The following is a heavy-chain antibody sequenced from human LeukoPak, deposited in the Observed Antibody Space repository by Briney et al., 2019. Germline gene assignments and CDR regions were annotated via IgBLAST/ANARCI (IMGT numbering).Heavy chain of an antibody. CDR3: TREKDYYDSSGYYRDAFDI. D-gene: IGHD3-22*01. CDR2: INSDGSST. Sequence: TGGSLRLSCAAPGFTFSSYWMHWVRQAPGKGLVWVSRINSDGSSTGYADSVKGRFTISRDNAKNTLYLQMNSLRAEDTAVYYCTREKDYYDSSGYYRDAFDIWGQGTKVTASS. J-gene: IGHJ3*02. V-gene: IGHV3-74*01. CDR1: GFTFSSYW.